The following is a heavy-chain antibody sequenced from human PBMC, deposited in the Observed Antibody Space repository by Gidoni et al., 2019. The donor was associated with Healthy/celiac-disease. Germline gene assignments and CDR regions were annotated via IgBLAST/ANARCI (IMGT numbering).Heavy chain of an antibody. CDR3: ARGVYSSSWYAIYNWFDP. CDR2: ISSSSSYT. CDR1: GFTFSDYY. V-gene: IGHV3-11*05. J-gene: IGHJ5*02. D-gene: IGHD6-13*01. Sequence: QVQLVESGGGLVKPGGSLRLSCAASGFTFSDYYMSWIRQAPGKGLEWVSYISSSSSYTNYADSVKGRFTISRDNAKNSLYLQMNSLRAEDTAVYYCARGVYSSSWYAIYNWFDPWGQGTLVTVSS.